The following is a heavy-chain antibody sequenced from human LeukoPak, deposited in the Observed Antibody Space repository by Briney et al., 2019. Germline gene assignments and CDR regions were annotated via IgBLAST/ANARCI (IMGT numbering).Heavy chain of an antibody. CDR1: GGSFSSTNYY. D-gene: IGHD4-11*01. V-gene: IGHV4-39*01. CDR2: MYSSGNI. J-gene: IGHJ5*02. CDR3: ARHRLMTTANHGWFDP. Sequence: SETLSLTCSVSGGSFSSTNYYWGWIRQPPGKGLEWIGSMYSSGNIYYNPSLKSRTTTSVDTSKNQFSLKLSSVTAADTAVYYCARHRLMTTANHGWFDPWGQGTLVTVSS.